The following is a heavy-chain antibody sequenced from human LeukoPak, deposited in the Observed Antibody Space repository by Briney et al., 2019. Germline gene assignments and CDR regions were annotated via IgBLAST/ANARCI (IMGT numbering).Heavy chain of an antibody. V-gene: IGHV1-18*01. CDR2: ISAYNGNT. Sequence: ASVKVSCKASGYTFTCYGISWVRQAPGQGLEWMGWISAYNGNTNYAQKLQGRVTMTTDTSTSTAYMELRSLRSDDTAVYYCARDPGYCSSTSCSPPFDYWGQGTLVTVSS. J-gene: IGHJ4*02. CDR1: GYTFTCYG. D-gene: IGHD2-2*01. CDR3: ARDPGYCSSTSCSPPFDY.